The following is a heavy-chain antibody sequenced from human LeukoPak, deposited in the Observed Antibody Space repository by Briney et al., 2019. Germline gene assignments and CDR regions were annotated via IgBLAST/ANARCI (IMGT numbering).Heavy chain of an antibody. Sequence: GGSLRLSCAASEFTFSSYWMHWVRQAPGKGLVWVSRISNDGSSTSYAESVRGRFTISRGNAKNTLYLQMNSLRAEDTALYYCARGVSVLGNDYWGQGTLVTVSS. CDR2: ISNDGSST. J-gene: IGHJ4*02. D-gene: IGHD3-10*02. V-gene: IGHV3-74*01. CDR3: ARGVSVLGNDY. CDR1: EFTFSSYW.